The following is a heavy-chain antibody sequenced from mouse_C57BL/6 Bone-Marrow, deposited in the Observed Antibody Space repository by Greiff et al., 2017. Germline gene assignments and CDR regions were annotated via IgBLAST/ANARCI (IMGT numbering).Heavy chain of an antibody. CDR1: GFNFSDYG. CDR3: ARRLRLHYYAMDY. Sequence: EVQLQESGGGLVKPGESLKLSCAASGFNFSDYGMHWVRQAPEKGLEWVAYISSGSSTIYYADTVKGRFTISRDNAKNTLFLQMTSLRSEDTAMYYCARRLRLHYYAMDYWGQGTSVTVSS. D-gene: IGHD3-2*02. J-gene: IGHJ4*01. CDR2: ISSGSSTI. V-gene: IGHV5-17*01.